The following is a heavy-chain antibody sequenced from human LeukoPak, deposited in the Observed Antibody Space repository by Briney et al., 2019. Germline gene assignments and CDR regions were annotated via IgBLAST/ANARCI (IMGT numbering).Heavy chain of an antibody. V-gene: IGHV1-2*02. CDR3: ARGGYSYGYVGGFDP. CDR2: INPNSGGT. D-gene: IGHD5-18*01. Sequence: ASVKVSCKASGYTFTGYYMHWVRQAPGQGLEWMGWINPNSGGTNYAQKFQGRVTMTRDTSISTAYMELSRLRSEDTAVYYCARGGYSYGYVGGFDPWSQGTLVTVSS. CDR1: GYTFTGYY. J-gene: IGHJ5*02.